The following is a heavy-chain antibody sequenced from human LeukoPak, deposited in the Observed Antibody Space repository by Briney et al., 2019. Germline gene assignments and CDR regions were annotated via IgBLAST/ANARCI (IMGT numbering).Heavy chain of an antibody. J-gene: IGHJ4*02. CDR3: ARDLNWAQVDY. D-gene: IGHD7-27*01. V-gene: IGHV3-74*01. CDR2: INGDGSAT. Sequence: PGGSLRLSCAASGFTFSGHWMYWLRQAPGKGLAWVSRINGDGSATNYAGSMKGRFTISRDNARNIVYLQMNSLREDDTAVYYCARDLNWAQVDYWGQGTLVTVSS. CDR1: GFTFSGHW.